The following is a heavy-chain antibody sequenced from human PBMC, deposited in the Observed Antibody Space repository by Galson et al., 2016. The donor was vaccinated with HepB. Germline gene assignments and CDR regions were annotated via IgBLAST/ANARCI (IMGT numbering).Heavy chain of an antibody. CDR2: IYTAGDT. V-gene: IGHV3-13*01. J-gene: IGHJ6*04. Sequence: SLRLSCAASGFTFSNYDVHWVRQAPGKGLEWVSSIYTAGDTYYQDSVEGRFTVSRENGKDSLYLHMTSLRAGDTAVYFCARGSYSSDWYRSSAYDFGMDVWGKGTPVTVSS. D-gene: IGHD6-19*01. CDR3: ARGSYSSDWYRSSAYDFGMDV. CDR1: GFTFSNYD.